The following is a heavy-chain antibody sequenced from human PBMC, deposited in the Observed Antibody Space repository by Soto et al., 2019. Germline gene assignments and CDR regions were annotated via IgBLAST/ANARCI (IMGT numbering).Heavy chain of an antibody. CDR2: IYYSGST. J-gene: IGHJ6*02. CDR1: GGSISSGDYY. D-gene: IGHD3-22*01. CDR3: ARAVYDSSEGYYYGRDV. V-gene: IGHV4-30-4*01. Sequence: QVQLHESGPGLVKPSQTLSLTCTVSGGSISSGDYYLSWIRKPPGKGLEWIGYIYYSGSTYYNPALKSRVTISVETSKIPFSLKLSSVTAADTAVYYCARAVYDSSEGYYYGRDVWGQGTTVTVAS.